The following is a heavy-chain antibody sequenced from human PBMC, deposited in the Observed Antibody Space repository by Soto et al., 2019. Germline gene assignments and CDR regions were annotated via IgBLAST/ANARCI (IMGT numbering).Heavy chain of an antibody. Sequence: EVQLVESGGGLIQPGGSLRLSCAASGFSVNNNYMSWVRQAPGKGLECLSISYTGGSTYYADSVKGRFTIFRDNSKNTVHLQMNILTAEDTAVYFCARVAGTSWQFRYLDLWGRGTLVTVSS. CDR1: GFSVNNNY. V-gene: IGHV3-53*01. CDR2: SYTGGST. D-gene: IGHD6-13*01. CDR3: ARVAGTSWQFRYLDL. J-gene: IGHJ2*01.